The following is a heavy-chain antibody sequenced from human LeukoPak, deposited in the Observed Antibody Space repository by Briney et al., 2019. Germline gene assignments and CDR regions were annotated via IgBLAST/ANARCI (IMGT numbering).Heavy chain of an antibody. CDR3: ARTPPTRKIAVAGTRRENYSDY. J-gene: IGHJ4*02. D-gene: IGHD6-19*01. V-gene: IGHV3-20*04. CDR2: INWNGGST. CDR1: GVTFDDYG. Sequence: PGGALRLAWAASGVTFDDYGMSWVRQAPGKGLEWVSGINWNGGSTGYADSVKGRFTISRDNAKNSLYLQMNSLRAEDTALYYCARTPPTRKIAVAGTRRENYSDYWGQGTLVTVSS.